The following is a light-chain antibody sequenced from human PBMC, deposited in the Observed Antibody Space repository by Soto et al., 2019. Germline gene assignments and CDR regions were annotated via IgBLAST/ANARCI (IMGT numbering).Light chain of an antibody. V-gene: IGKV1-39*01. J-gene: IGKJ5*01. CDR2: AAS. Sequence: EIQMTQSPSSLSASVGDRVTITCRASQRISNYLNWYQQKPGKAPKLLIYAASSLQIGVPSRFSGSGSGTDFTLTISSLQLEDFATYYCQQSYSTPVTFGQGTRLEIK. CDR1: QRISNY. CDR3: QQSYSTPVT.